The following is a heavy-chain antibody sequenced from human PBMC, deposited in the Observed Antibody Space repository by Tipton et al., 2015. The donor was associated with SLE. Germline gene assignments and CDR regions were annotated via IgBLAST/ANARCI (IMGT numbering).Heavy chain of an antibody. J-gene: IGHJ2*01. CDR2: IFYSGST. Sequence: TLSLTCTVSGGSISNSNYWWGWVRPPPGKGLEWIGIIFYSGSTHDSPSLKSRITISVDTSKNQFSLKLNSLTAADTAIYYCARQVGLGRWYFDLWGRGALVTVSS. CDR3: ARQVGLGRWYFDL. CDR1: GGSISNSNYW. D-gene: IGHD1-26*01. V-gene: IGHV4-39*07.